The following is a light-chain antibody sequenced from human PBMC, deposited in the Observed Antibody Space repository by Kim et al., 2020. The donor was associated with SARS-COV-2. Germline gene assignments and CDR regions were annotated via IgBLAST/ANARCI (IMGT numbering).Light chain of an antibody. Sequence: QSALTQPASVSGSPGQSITISCTGTSNDIGYYNLVSWYQHHPGKAPKLMIYEVNSRPSGVSHRFSGSKSGDTASLTISGLQTEDEADYYCTSYTTSSTRIFGSGTQLTVL. CDR1: SNDIGYYNL. CDR3: TSYTTSSTRI. J-gene: IGLJ7*01. CDR2: EVN. V-gene: IGLV2-14*01.